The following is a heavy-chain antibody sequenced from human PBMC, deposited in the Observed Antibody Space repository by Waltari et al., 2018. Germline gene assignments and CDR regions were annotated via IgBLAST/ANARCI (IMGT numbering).Heavy chain of an antibody. CDR1: GFDFDTFG. CDR3: VTRVAAAG. J-gene: IGHJ4*02. CDR2: IREDGGDT. V-gene: IGHV3-7*01. Sequence: EVQLVQSGGGLVHPGGSLRLSCVTSGFDFDTFGMSWVRQAPGKGLEWVANIREDGGDTDYLDSVKGRFTISRDNANNSLYLEMDSLTVEDTGVYYCVTRVAAAGWGQGTLVTVSS. D-gene: IGHD6-25*01.